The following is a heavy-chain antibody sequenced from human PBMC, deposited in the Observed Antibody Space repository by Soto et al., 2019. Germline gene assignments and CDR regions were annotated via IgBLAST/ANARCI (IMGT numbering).Heavy chain of an antibody. V-gene: IGHV4-39*01. J-gene: IGHJ4*02. CDR3: ARGRIVPAAMLDY. CDR2: IYYDGST. D-gene: IGHD2-2*01. CDR1: GGSISSSSYY. Sequence: SETLSLTCTVSGGSISSSSYYWGWIRQPPGKGLEWIGTIYYDGSTYYNPSLKSRVTISVDTSKNQFSLNLSSVTAADTAVYYCARGRIVPAAMLDYWGQGTLVTVSS.